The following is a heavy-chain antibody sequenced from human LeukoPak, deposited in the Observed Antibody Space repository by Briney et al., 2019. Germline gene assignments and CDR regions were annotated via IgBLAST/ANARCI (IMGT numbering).Heavy chain of an antibody. CDR3: VQGPSIAAAGTTWFDY. CDR1: GGSISSSSYY. Sequence: SETLSLTCTVSGGSISSSSYYWGWIRQPPGKGLEWIGSIYYSVSTYYNPSLKSRVTISVDTSKNQFSLKLSSVTAADTAVYYCVQGPSIAAAGTTWFDYWGQGTLVTVSS. D-gene: IGHD6-13*01. CDR2: IYYSVST. V-gene: IGHV4-39*01. J-gene: IGHJ4*02.